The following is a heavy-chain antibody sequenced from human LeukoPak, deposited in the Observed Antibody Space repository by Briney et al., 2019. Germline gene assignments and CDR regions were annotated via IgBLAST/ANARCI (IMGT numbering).Heavy chain of an antibody. V-gene: IGHV3-30-3*01. CDR1: GFTFITYA. J-gene: IGHJ4*02. Sequence: PGGSLRLSCAASGFTFITYAIHWVRQAPGKGLEWVAVISSDGNNKYYADSVKGRFTISRGNSRNTLYLQMNSLRAEDTAVYYCARRDTVTVDYWGQGTLVTVSS. D-gene: IGHD4-17*01. CDR3: ARRDTVTVDY. CDR2: ISSDGNNK.